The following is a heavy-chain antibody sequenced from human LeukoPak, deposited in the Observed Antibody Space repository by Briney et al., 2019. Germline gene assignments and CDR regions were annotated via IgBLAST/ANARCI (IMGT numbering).Heavy chain of an antibody. CDR1: GVTFSSYS. J-gene: IGHJ4*02. Sequence: GGSLRLSCAASGVTFSSYSMNWVRQAPGKGLEWISYISSGSHTIYYADSVKGRFTISRDNAKNSLYLQMNSLRAEDMALYYCAKGSSYYYDNSGYNYFDYWGQGTLVTVSS. CDR2: ISSGSHTI. D-gene: IGHD3-22*01. CDR3: AKGSSYYYDNSGYNYFDY. V-gene: IGHV3-48*04.